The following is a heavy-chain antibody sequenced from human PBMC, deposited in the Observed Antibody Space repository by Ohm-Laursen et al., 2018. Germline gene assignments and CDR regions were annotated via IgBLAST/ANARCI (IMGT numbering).Heavy chain of an antibody. D-gene: IGHD6-19*01. CDR1: GGSFSGYY. CDR2: INHSRST. CDR3: ARGFSGWWGRIDY. Sequence: SETLSLTWAVYGGSFSGYYWNWIRQPPGKGLEWIGEINHSRSTKYNSSFKSRVTISVDMSKNQFSLKLSSVTAADTAVYYCARGFSGWWGRIDYWGQGILVTVSS. J-gene: IGHJ4*02. V-gene: IGHV4-34*01.